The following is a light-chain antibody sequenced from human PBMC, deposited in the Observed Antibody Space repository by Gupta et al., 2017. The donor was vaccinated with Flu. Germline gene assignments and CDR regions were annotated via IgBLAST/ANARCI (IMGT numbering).Light chain of an antibody. Sequence: QSALTQPPSASGSPGQSVTIHCTGTSDDVGGFNYVSWYQQHPGRAPKLIIYEVSKRPSGVPDRFSGSKSGITASLTVSGLQAEDEADYYCSSYAVSNKRVFGTGTKVTVL. CDR2: EVS. J-gene: IGLJ1*01. CDR3: SSYAVSNKRV. V-gene: IGLV2-8*01. CDR1: SDDVGGFNY.